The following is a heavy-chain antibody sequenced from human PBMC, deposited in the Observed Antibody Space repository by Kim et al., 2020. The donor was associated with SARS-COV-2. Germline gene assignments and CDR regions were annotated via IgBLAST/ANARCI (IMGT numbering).Heavy chain of an antibody. Sequence: GGSLRLSCTASGFTFGDYAMSWFRQAPGKGLEWVGFIRSKAYGGTTEYAASVKGRFTISRDDSKSIAYLQMNSLKTEDTAVYYCTRDWAYYYGSGKDPSWSYGMDVWGQGTTVTVSS. D-gene: IGHD3-10*01. CDR2: IRSKAYGGTT. V-gene: IGHV3-49*03. CDR3: TRDWAYYYGSGKDPSWSYGMDV. CDR1: GFTFGDYA. J-gene: IGHJ6*02.